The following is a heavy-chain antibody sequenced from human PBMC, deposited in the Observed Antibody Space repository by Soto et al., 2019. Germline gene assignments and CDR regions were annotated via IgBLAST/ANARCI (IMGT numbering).Heavy chain of an antibody. Sequence: ASVKVSCKASGYTFTSYGISWVRQAPGQGLEWMGWISAYNGNTNYAQKLQGRVTMTTDTSTSTAYMELRSLRSDDTAVYYCARDRLNVYYYDSSGYGFDYWGQGTLVTVS. CDR3: ARDRLNVYYYDSSGYGFDY. CDR2: ISAYNGNT. CDR1: GYTFTSYG. V-gene: IGHV1-18*01. D-gene: IGHD3-22*01. J-gene: IGHJ4*02.